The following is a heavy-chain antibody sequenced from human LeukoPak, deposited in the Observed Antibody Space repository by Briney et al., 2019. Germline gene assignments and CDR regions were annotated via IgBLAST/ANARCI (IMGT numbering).Heavy chain of an antibody. CDR2: IIPIFGIA. CDR3: ASRLPGYCSGGSCHDIFDL. Sequence: ASVKVSCKASGGTFSSYAISWVRQAPGQGLEWMGGIIPIFGIANYAQKFQGRVTITADKSTSTAYMELSSLRSEDTAVYYCASRLPGYCSGGSCHDIFDLWGCGTLVTVSS. D-gene: IGHD2-15*01. CDR1: GGTFSSYA. J-gene: IGHJ2*01. V-gene: IGHV1-69*17.